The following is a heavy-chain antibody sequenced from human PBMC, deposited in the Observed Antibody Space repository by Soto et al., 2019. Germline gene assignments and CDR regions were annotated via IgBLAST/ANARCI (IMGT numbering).Heavy chain of an antibody. V-gene: IGHV1-3*01. CDR1: GYTFTSYA. Sequence: ASVKVSCKASGYTFTSYAMHWVRQAPGQRLEWMGWINAGNGNTKYSQKFQGRVTITWDTSASTAYMELSSLRSEDTAVYYCARIGFGELMLSYYGMDVWGQGTTVTVSS. J-gene: IGHJ6*02. CDR3: ARIGFGELMLSYYGMDV. D-gene: IGHD3-10*01. CDR2: INAGNGNT.